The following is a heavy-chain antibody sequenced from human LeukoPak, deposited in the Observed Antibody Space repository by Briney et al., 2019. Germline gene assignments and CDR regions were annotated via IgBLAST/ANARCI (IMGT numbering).Heavy chain of an antibody. Sequence: ASVKVSCKASGYSFDNYGFSWMRQAPGQRLEWMGWISTKNDKTNYAPKFQDRVTMTTDTSTSTAYMELRNLRSDDTAVYYCARSALKYYSSGSYFWGQGTLVTVSS. V-gene: IGHV1-18*04. J-gene: IGHJ4*02. D-gene: IGHD3-10*01. CDR2: ISTKNDKT. CDR3: ARSALKYYSSGSYF. CDR1: GYSFDNYG.